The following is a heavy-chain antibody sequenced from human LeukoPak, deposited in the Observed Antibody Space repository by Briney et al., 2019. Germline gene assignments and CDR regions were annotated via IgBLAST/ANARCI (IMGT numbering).Heavy chain of an antibody. J-gene: IGHJ4*02. D-gene: IGHD1-26*01. CDR3: ARDYSGSLDY. Sequence: SETLSLTXTVSGGSISSYYWSWIRQPPGKGLEWIGYIYYSGSTNYNPSLKSRVTISVDTSKNQFSLKLSSVTAADTAVYYCARDYSGSLDYWGQGTLVTVSS. CDR2: IYYSGST. CDR1: GGSISSYY. V-gene: IGHV4-59*01.